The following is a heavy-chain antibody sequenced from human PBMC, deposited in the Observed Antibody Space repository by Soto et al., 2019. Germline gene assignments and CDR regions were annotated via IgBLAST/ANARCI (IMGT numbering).Heavy chain of an antibody. V-gene: IGHV3-23*01. D-gene: IGHD3-9*01. CDR1: GFTFDNYA. J-gene: IGHJ4*02. CDR2: ISGSGGTT. CDR3: AKGSFGVLTGYQDY. Sequence: LRLSCAASGFTFDNYAMSWVRQAPGKGLEWVSLISGSGGTTYYADSVKGRFTISRDNSKNTVYLQMNRLRGEDTAVYYCAKGSFGVLTGYQDYWGQGTLVTVSS.